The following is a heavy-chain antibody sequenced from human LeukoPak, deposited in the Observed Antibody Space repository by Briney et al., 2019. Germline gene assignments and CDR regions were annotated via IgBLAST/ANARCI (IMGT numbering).Heavy chain of an antibody. CDR2: INSDGKNT. J-gene: IGHJ4*02. CDR1: GFTFSSYW. V-gene: IGHV3-74*01. CDR3: ARGSTSGWPDYFDY. Sequence: GGSLSLSCAASGFTFSSYWMHWVRQAPGKGLLWVSRINSDGKNTPYVDSVKGRFSIPRDNAKNTLYLQMNSLRAEDTAVYYCARGSTSGWPDYFDYWGQGVPVTVSS. D-gene: IGHD6-19*01.